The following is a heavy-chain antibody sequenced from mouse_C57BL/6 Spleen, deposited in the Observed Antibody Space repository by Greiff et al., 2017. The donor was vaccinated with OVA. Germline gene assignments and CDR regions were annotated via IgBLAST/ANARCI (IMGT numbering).Heavy chain of an antibody. D-gene: IGHD2-1*01. CDR1: GFTFSDYG. CDR3: ARPDGNYPAWFAY. V-gene: IGHV5-17*01. J-gene: IGHJ3*01. CDR2: ISSGSSTI. Sequence: EVKLVESGGGLVKPGGSLKLSCAASGFTFSDYGMHWVRQAPEKGLEWVAYISSGSSTIYYADTVKGRFTISSDNAKNTLFLQMTSLRSEDTAMYYCARPDGNYPAWFAYWGQGTLVTVSA.